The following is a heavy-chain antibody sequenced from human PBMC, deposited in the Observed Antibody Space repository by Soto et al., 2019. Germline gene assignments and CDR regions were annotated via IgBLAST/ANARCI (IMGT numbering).Heavy chain of an antibody. J-gene: IGHJ5*02. CDR1: GYTFTSYD. D-gene: IGHD3-3*01. CDR3: ARDDSITILGVVIGYNWFDP. Sequence: QVQLVQSGAEVKKPGASVKVSCKASGYTFTSYDINWVRQATGQGLEWMGWMNPNSGNTGYAQKFQGRVTMTMNTSISTAYMELSSLRSEDTAVYYCARDDSITILGVVIGYNWFDPWGQGTLVTVSS. CDR2: MNPNSGNT. V-gene: IGHV1-8*01.